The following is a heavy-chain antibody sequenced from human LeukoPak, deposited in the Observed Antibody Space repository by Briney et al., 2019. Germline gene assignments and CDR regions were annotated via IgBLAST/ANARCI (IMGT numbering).Heavy chain of an antibody. CDR3: ARGGSRQYNF. CDR1: GFTLSSYW. Sequence: GGSLRLSCAASGFTLSSYWMSWVRQAPGKGLEWVANIRHDGSEKYYVDSVKGRFTISRDDAKDSLYVQMNSVRVEDTAVYYCARGGSRQYNFWGKGTLVTVSS. J-gene: IGHJ4*02. CDR2: IRHDGSEK. V-gene: IGHV3-7*01. D-gene: IGHD5-18*01.